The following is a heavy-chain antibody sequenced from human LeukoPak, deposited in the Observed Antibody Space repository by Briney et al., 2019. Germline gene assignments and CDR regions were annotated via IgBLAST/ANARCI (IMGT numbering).Heavy chain of an antibody. Sequence: PGGSLRLSCAASGLSVSSNYLSWVRQAPGKGLEWVSFIYSGDRTFYADSVKGRFTISRDNSKNTLYLQMNTLRAEDTAVYYCARDIGRMGYYYGMDVWGQGTTVTVSS. CDR2: IYSGDRT. J-gene: IGHJ6*02. D-gene: IGHD2-8*01. V-gene: IGHV3-66*01. CDR3: ARDIGRMGYYYGMDV. CDR1: GLSVSSNY.